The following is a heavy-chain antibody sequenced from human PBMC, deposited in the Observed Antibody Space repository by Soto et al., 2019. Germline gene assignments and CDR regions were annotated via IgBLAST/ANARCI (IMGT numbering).Heavy chain of an antibody. V-gene: IGHV3-72*01. CDR2: TRNKAKSYTT. CDR1: GFNLRDHS. CDR3: ARVREFGGYDFDY. Sequence: EVQLVESGGDLVQPGGSLRLSCAASGFNLRDHSMDWVRQAPGKGLEWVGRTRNKAKSYTTEYGASVKGRFSISRADSEDSLYLQMNSLKIEDTAVYYCARVREFGGYDFDYWGQGTLVTVSS. D-gene: IGHD5-12*01. J-gene: IGHJ4*02.